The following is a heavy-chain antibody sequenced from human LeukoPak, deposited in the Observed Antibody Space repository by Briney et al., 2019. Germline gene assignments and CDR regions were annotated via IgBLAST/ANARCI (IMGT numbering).Heavy chain of an antibody. CDR1: GYTFTSYA. CDR2: INTNTGNP. V-gene: IGHV7-4-1*02. CDR3: ARGEAAAGRVVWFDP. J-gene: IGHJ5*02. Sequence: GASVKVSCKASGYTFTSYAMNWVRQAPGQGLEWMGWINTNTGNPTYAQGFTGRFVFSLDTSVSTAYLQISSLKAEDTAVYYCARGEAAAGRVVWFDPWGQGTLVTVSS. D-gene: IGHD6-13*01.